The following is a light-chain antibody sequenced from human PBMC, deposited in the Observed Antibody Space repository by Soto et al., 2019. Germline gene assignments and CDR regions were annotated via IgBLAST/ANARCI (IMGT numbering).Light chain of an antibody. Sequence: QTVVTQEPSLTVSPGGTVTLTCGSSTGAVTTSRFPYWFQQKPGQAPRTLIYDTSIKHSWTPARFSGSLLGGKAALTLSGAQPEDEAEYYCLLFYSGGQVFGGGTQLTVL. V-gene: IGLV7-46*01. CDR3: LLFYSGGQV. CDR1: TGAVTTSRF. J-gene: IGLJ7*01. CDR2: DTS.